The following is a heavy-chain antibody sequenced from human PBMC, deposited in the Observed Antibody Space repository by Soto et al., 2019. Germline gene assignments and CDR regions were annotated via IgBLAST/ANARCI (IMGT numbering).Heavy chain of an antibody. J-gene: IGHJ4*02. CDR2: IYYSGST. Sequence: SETLSLTCTVSGVSISSYYWSWIRQPPGKGLEWIGYIYYSGSTNYNPSLKSRVTISVDTSKNQFSLKLSSVTAADTAVYYCARAYGYYFDYWGQGTLVTV. CDR3: ARAYGYYFDY. D-gene: IGHD4-17*01. V-gene: IGHV4-59*01. CDR1: GVSISSYY.